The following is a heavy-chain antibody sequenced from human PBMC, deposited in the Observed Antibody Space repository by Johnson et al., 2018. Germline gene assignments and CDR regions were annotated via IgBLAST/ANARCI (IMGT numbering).Heavy chain of an antibody. D-gene: IGHD3-22*01. Sequence: EVQLVESGGGVVRXGGSLRLXCAASGFTFDDYGMSWVRQAPGKGLEWVSGINWNGGSTGYADSVKGRFTISRDNAKNSLYLQMNSLRAEDTALYHCARDDLPYYYDSSGYHYFQHWGQGTLVTVSS. CDR3: ARDDLPYYYDSSGYHYFQH. CDR1: GFTFDDYG. CDR2: INWNGGST. V-gene: IGHV3-20*01. J-gene: IGHJ1*01.